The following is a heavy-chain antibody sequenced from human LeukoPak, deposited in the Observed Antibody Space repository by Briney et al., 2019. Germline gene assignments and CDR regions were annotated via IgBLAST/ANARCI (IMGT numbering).Heavy chain of an antibody. J-gene: IGHJ4*02. CDR2: INPSGGST. Sequence: VASVKVSCKASGYTFTNYYMHWVRQAPGQGLEWVGIINPSGGSTSYARKFQGRVTVTRDTSTSTVYMELRSLRSEDTAVYYCARGYCSGGGCYDSGGDYWGQGTLVTVSS. D-gene: IGHD2-15*01. CDR3: ARGYCSGGGCYDSGGDY. CDR1: GYTFTNYY. V-gene: IGHV1-46*01.